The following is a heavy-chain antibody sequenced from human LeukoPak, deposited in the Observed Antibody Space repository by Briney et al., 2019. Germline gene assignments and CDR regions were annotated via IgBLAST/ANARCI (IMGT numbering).Heavy chain of an antibody. J-gene: IGHJ3*02. CDR1: VGSTSSSDNN. V-gene: IGHV4-39*01. Sequence: PRTLSPTRTLSVGSTSSSDNNWGGVRPPPGRGLEWIGTISYSGNTDYNPSLKSRVTISVDTSNNQFSLRLGSVTAADTAVYHCARHCCSGPAKRVFDIWGQGTMVTVSS. D-gene: IGHD2-15*01. CDR2: ISYSGNT. CDR3: ARHCCSGPAKRVFDI.